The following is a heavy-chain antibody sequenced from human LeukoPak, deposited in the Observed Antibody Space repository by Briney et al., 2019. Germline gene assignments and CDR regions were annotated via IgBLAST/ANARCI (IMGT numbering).Heavy chain of an antibody. D-gene: IGHD2/OR15-2a*01. CDR1: GNYW. V-gene: IGHV3-74*01. CDR2: INSDGSWT. Sequence: GGSLRLSCAASGNYWMHWVRQVPGKGLVWVSHINSDGSWTSYADSVKGRFTISKDNAKNTVCLQMNSLRAEDTAVYYCVSFYETYWGRGTLVTVSS. J-gene: IGHJ4*02. CDR3: VSFYETY.